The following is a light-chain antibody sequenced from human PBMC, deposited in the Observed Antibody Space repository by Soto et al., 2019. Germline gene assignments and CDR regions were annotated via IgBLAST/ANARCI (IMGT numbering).Light chain of an antibody. CDR2: EVV. Sequence: QSVLTQPPSASGSPGQSVTISCTGTKNDIGVYDFVSWYQHHPGKAPRLIIYEVVQRPSGVPDRFSGSKSGNTASLTVSGLQAADEGDYFCTSYAGSNTYVFGSGTKVTVL. J-gene: IGLJ1*01. CDR1: KNDIGVYDF. CDR3: TSYAGSNTYV. V-gene: IGLV2-8*01.